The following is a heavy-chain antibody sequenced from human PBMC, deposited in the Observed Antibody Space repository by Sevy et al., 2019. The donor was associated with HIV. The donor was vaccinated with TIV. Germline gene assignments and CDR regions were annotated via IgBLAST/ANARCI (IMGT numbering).Heavy chain of an antibody. CDR2: IRSKANSYAT. Sequence: GESLRLSCAASGFTFSGSAMHWVRQASGKGLEWVGRIRSKANSYATAYAASVKGRFTISRDDSKNTAYLQMNSLKTEDTAVYYCTRGAMIGSFDYWGQRTLVTVSS. J-gene: IGHJ4*02. V-gene: IGHV3-73*01. CDR3: TRGAMIGSFDY. CDR1: GFTFSGSA. D-gene: IGHD3-10*02.